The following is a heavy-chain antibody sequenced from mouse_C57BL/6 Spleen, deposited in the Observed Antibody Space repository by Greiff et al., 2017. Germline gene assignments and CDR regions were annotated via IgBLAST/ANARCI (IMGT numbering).Heavy chain of an antibody. CDR2: ISDGGSYT. CDR3: ARDGENPLLPGAMDY. V-gene: IGHV5-4*01. D-gene: IGHD1-1*01. CDR1: GFTFSSYA. J-gene: IGHJ4*01. Sequence: EVQGVESGGGLVKPGGSLKLSCAASGFTFSSYAMSWVRQTPEKRLEWVATISDGGSYTYYPDNVKGRFTISRDNAKNNLYLQMSHLKSEDTAMYYCARDGENPLLPGAMDYWGQGTSVTVSS.